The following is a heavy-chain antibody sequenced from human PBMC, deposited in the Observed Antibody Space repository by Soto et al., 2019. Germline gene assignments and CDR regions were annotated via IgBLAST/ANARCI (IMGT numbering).Heavy chain of an antibody. CDR3: ARHPDYGGNYYYYGMDV. CDR1: GDSISDSSFY. V-gene: IGHV4-39*01. Sequence: QLQLQESGPGLVKPSETLSLTCTSSGDSISDSSFYWAWIRQPPGKGLEWIGSIYYKGYTKYNPSLESRVTITVDTSRNQFSPRLRFVTAADTVVYFCARHPDYGGNYYYYGMDVWGPGTTVIVSS. CDR2: IYYKGYT. J-gene: IGHJ6*02. D-gene: IGHD4-17*01.